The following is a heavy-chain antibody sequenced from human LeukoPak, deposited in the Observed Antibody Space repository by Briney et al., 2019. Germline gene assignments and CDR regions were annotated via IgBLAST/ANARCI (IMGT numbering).Heavy chain of an antibody. CDR2: ISSSSSTI. V-gene: IGHV3-48*01. CDR1: GFTFSSYS. Sequence: GGSLRLSCAASGFTFSSYSMNWVRQAPGKGLEWVSYISSSSSTIYYADSVKGRFTISRDNAKNSLYLQINSLRAEDTAVYYRARATVFRYFDYWGQGTLVTVSS. D-gene: IGHD4-17*01. CDR3: ARATVFRYFDY. J-gene: IGHJ4*02.